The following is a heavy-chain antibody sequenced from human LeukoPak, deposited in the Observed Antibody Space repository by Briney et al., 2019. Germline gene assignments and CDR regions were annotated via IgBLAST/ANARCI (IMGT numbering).Heavy chain of an antibody. J-gene: IGHJ4*02. D-gene: IGHD3-10*01. CDR3: AKSPGSRSYPHYFDY. CDR2: IGGTGSST. CDR1: GFIFRNYA. V-gene: IGHV3-23*01. Sequence: GGSLRLSCAASGFIFRNYAMSWVRQAPERGLEWVSAIGGTGSSTYYADSVKGRFTISSDNSKDTLYLQMNSLRAEDTAVYYCAKSPGSRSYPHYFDYWGQGTLVTVSS.